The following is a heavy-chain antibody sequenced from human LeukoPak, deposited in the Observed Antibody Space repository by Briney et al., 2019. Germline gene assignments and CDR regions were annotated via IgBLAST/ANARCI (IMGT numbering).Heavy chain of an antibody. CDR1: GFTFSSYS. J-gene: IGHJ3*02. CDR3: ARGRGYYPHAFDI. CDR2: ISSSSSTI. Sequence: PRGSLRLSCAASGFTFSSYSMNWVRQAPGKGLEWVSYISSSSSTIYYADSVKGRFTISRDNAKNSLYLQMNSLRAEDTAVYYCARGRGYYPHAFDIWGQGTMVTVSS. D-gene: IGHD1-26*01. V-gene: IGHV3-48*01.